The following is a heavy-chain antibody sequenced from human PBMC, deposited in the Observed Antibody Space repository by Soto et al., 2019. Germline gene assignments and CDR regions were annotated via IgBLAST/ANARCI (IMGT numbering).Heavy chain of an antibody. CDR2: IYYSGST. J-gene: IGHJ3*02. D-gene: IGHD6-19*01. CDR3: ARSLMDRSGWDHAAFDI. Sequence: PSETLSLTCTVSGGSISSYYWSWIRQPPGKGLEWIGYIYYSGSTNYNPFLKSRVTISVDTSKNQFSLHLSSVTAADTAVFYCARSLMDRSGWDHAAFDIWGQGTMVTVSS. V-gene: IGHV4-59*08. CDR1: GGSISSYY.